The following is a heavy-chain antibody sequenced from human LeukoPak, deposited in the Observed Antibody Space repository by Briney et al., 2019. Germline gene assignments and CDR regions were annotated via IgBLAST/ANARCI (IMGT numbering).Heavy chain of an antibody. V-gene: IGHV1-58*01. CDR3: AVVATMKYRFDY. Sequence: GTSVKVSCKASGFTFISSAVQWVRQARGQRLEWIGWIVVGSGNTNYAQKFQERATITRDMSTSTAYMELSSLRSEDTAVYYCAVVATMKYRFDYWGQGTLVTASS. CDR2: IVVGSGNT. J-gene: IGHJ4*02. CDR1: GFTFISSA. D-gene: IGHD5-12*01.